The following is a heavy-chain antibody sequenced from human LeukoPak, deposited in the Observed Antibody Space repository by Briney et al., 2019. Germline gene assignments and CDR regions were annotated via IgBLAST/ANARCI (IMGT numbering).Heavy chain of an antibody. Sequence: SQTLSLTCAISGDSVSSNSAAWNWIGQSSSRGLEWLGRTYYRSKWYNDYAVSVKSRITINPDTSKNQFSLQLNSVTPEDTAVYYCARVEGGLSYGMDVWGQGTTVTVSS. CDR3: ARVEGGLSYGMDV. V-gene: IGHV6-1*01. D-gene: IGHD3-16*01. CDR2: TYYRSKWYN. CDR1: GDSVSSNSAA. J-gene: IGHJ6*02.